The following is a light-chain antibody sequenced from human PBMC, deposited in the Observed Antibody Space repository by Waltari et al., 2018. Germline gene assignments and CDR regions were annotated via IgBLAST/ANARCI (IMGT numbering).Light chain of an antibody. CDR1: STNIGSNT. CDR2: SNN. V-gene: IGLV1-44*01. Sequence: QSALTQPPSASGTPGPRVTTSCSGSSTNIGSNTVNWSQQLPGTAPKVLIYSNNQRPSGVPARFSGSKSGTSASLAISGLQSEDEADYYCAAWDDSLNGWVFGGGTKLTVL. CDR3: AAWDDSLNGWV. J-gene: IGLJ3*02.